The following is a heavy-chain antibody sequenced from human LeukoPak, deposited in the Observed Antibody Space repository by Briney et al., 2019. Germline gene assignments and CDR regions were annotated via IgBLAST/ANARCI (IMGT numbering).Heavy chain of an antibody. Sequence: SGGSLRPSCAASGFTFSNYAMNWVRQAPGKGLEWVSAINGRGGSTFYADSVKGRFTISRDNSKNTLYLQMNTLRAEDTAVYYCAKTDPADWYYFDYWGQGTLVTVSS. V-gene: IGHV3-23*01. J-gene: IGHJ4*02. CDR1: GFTFSNYA. CDR2: INGRGGST. D-gene: IGHD3-9*01. CDR3: AKTDPADWYYFDY.